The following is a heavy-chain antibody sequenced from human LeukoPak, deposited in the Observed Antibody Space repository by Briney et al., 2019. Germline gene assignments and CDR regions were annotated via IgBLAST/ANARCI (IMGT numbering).Heavy chain of an antibody. CDR1: GFTVSSNY. CDR3: ARDPIAAAALDY. CDR2: IYSGGST. V-gene: IGHV3-66*01. J-gene: IGHJ4*02. D-gene: IGHD6-13*01. Sequence: GGSLRLSCAASGFTVSSNYMSWVRQAPGKGLEWVSVIYSGGSTYYADSVKGRFTISRDNSKNTLYLQMNSLRAEDTAVYYCARDPIAAAALDYWGQGTLVTVSS.